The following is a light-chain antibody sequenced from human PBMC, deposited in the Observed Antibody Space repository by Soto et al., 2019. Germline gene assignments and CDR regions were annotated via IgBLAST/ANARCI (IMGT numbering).Light chain of an antibody. CDR3: ATWDDSLHGVV. Sequence: QSVVTQPPSASGTPGQRVTISCSGSRSNIGSNTVTWYQQLPGTAPKLLIHSNDQRPSGVPDRFSGSKSGTSASLAISGLRSEDEADYYCATWDDSLHGVVFGGGTKLTVL. CDR2: SND. V-gene: IGLV1-44*01. J-gene: IGLJ2*01. CDR1: RSNIGSNT.